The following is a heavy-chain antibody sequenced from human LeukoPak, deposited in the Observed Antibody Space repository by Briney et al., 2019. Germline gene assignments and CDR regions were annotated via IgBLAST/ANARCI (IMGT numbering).Heavy chain of an antibody. CDR1: GFTFSSYW. CDR2: INSDGSTT. Sequence: GGSLRLSCAASGFTFSSYWMHWVRQAPGKGLVWVSRINSDGSTTNYADSVKGRFTISRDNAKNTLYLQMNSLRAEDTAVYYCARRSSGSPPYYFDYWGQGTLVTVSS. CDR3: ARRSSGSPPYYFDY. D-gene: IGHD1-26*01. J-gene: IGHJ4*02. V-gene: IGHV3-74*01.